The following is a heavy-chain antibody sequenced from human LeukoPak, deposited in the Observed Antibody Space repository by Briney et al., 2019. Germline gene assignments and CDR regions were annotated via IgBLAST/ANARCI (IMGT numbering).Heavy chain of an antibody. CDR2: IIPVFGTT. D-gene: IGHD2-21*02. V-gene: IGHV1-69*05. Sequence: ASVKVSCKASGGTFSTYSINWVRQAPGQGLEWIGGIIPVFGTTNYIQKFQGRVTITTDESTGTAYMELRGLKSEDTAIYYCARGKDTVTATYLEHWGQGNLVTVSS. CDR3: ARGKDTVTATYLEH. CDR1: GGTFSTYS. J-gene: IGHJ4*02.